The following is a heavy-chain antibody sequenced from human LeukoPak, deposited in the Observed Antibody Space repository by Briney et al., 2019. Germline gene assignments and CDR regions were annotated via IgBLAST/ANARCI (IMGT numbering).Heavy chain of an antibody. CDR3: ARYPMVVAATGALYYYMDV. Sequence: SETLSLTCTVSGGSISSSSYYWGWIRQPPGKGLEWIGSIYYSGSTYYNPSLKSRVTISVDTSKNQFSLKLSSVTAADTAVYYCARYPMVVAATGALYYYMDVWGKGTTVTVSS. J-gene: IGHJ6*03. V-gene: IGHV4-39*07. CDR1: GGSISSSSYY. D-gene: IGHD2-15*01. CDR2: IYYSGST.